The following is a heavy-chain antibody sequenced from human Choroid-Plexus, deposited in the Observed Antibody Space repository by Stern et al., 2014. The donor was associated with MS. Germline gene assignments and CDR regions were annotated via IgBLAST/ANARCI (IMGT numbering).Heavy chain of an antibody. D-gene: IGHD2/OR15-2a*01. CDR1: GFTFGSCA. J-gene: IGHJ5*02. CDR3: AKDRQYLTYFFDH. V-gene: IGHV3-30*18. Sequence: QVQLGESGGGVVQPGRPLRISCVASGFTFGSCAMLWVRQAPGKGLEWVAGVSYDGSNKYYADSVKGRFTISRDNSQNTLYMQMSSLRPEDTAVYYCAKDRQYLTYFFDHWGQGSLVTVSS. CDR2: VSYDGSNK.